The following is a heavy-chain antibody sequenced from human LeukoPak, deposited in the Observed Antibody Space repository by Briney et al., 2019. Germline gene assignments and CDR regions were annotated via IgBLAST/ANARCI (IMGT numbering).Heavy chain of an antibody. J-gene: IGHJ2*01. D-gene: IGHD1-26*01. V-gene: IGHV3-74*01. CDR3: ARDEAVGGYFDL. CDR2: INSDGSST. Sequence: GGSLRLSCAASGFTFSSHWMHWVGQAPGKGLVWVSRINSDGSSTSYADSVKGRFTISRDNAKNTLYLQMNTLRAEDAAVYYCARDEAVGGYFDLWGRGTLVTVSS. CDR1: GFTFSSHW.